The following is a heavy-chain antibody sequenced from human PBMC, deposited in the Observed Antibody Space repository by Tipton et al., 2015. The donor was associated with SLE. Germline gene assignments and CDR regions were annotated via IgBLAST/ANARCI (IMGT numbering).Heavy chain of an antibody. CDR2: IYSGGST. D-gene: IGHD5-12*01. CDR1: GFTVSSNY. CDR3: ATTGDSDFEQPHYFDH. J-gene: IGHJ4*02. Sequence: LRLSCAASGFTVSSNYMSWVRQAPGKGLEWVSIIYSGGSTYYADSVKGRFTISRDNSKNTLYLRMNSLRADDTAMYYCATTGDSDFEQPHYFDHWGQGTLVTVSS. V-gene: IGHV3-53*01.